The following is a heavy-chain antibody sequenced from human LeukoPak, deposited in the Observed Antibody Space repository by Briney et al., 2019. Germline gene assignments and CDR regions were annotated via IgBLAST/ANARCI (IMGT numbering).Heavy chain of an antibody. J-gene: IGHJ6*02. CDR1: GYTFTNYA. CDR3: ARDRGYRRTYYYGMDV. V-gene: IGHV7-4-1*02. D-gene: IGHD6-13*01. Sequence: ASVKVSCRASGYTFTNYAMNWVRQAPGQGLEWMGWINTNTGNPTYAQAFTGRFVFPLDTSVSTAYLQISSLKAEDTAVYYCARDRGYRRTYYYGMDVWGQGTTVTVSS. CDR2: INTNTGNP.